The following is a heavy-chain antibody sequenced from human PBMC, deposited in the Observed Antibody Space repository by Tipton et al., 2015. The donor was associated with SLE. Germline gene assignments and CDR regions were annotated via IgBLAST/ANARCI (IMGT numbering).Heavy chain of an antibody. V-gene: IGHV3-48*01. J-gene: IGHJ1*01. Sequence: GSLRLSCAASGFTFSSYSMKWVRQAPGKGLEWVSYISSSSTTLDYADSVKGRFTISRDNAKNSLYLQMNSLRAEDTAVYYCVSFSSPFCCWGQGTLVPVSS. CDR1: GFTFSSYS. CDR3: VSFSSPFCC. D-gene: IGHD6-13*01. CDR2: ISSSSTTL.